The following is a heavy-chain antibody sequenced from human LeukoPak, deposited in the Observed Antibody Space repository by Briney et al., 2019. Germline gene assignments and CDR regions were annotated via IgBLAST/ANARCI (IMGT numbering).Heavy chain of an antibody. CDR2: ISSDGSDI. D-gene: IGHD1-26*01. Sequence: GGSLRLSCAASGFTFRTSWMHWVRHDSRKGLVWVSRISSDGSDIRYADSVKGRFTISRDNAKNTLYLLMSSLRAEDTALYYCARDRGGLGPTTLDHWGQGTLVTVSS. V-gene: IGHV3-74*01. CDR1: GFTFRTSW. CDR3: ARDRGGLGPTTLDH. J-gene: IGHJ4*02.